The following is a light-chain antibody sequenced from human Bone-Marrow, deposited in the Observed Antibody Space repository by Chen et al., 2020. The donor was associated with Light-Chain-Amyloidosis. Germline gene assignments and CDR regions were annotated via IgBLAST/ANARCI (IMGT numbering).Light chain of an antibody. CDR3: CSYGGRFSVM. J-gene: IGLJ3*02. CDR1: YSDVGSHNF. V-gene: IGLV2-23*02. CDR2: GVN. Sequence: QSALTQPASVSGSPGQSVTIACTGSYSDVGSHNFVSWYQLHPGRAPKLILYGVNNRPSGVSERFSGSKTDNTASLTISGLLGEVEADYYCCSYGGRFSVMFGGGTRLTVL.